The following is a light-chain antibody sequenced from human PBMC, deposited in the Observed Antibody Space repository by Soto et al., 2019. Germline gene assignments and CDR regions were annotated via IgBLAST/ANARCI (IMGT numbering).Light chain of an antibody. CDR1: QSVSSE. CDR2: GAS. J-gene: IGKJ4*01. V-gene: IGKV3-15*01. Sequence: EIVMPQSPASLSVSPGERVTLSCMASQSVSSELAWYQQKFGQPPRLLIYGASTRATGIPARFSGSGSGTEFTLTINDLQSEDCAVYYCQQYERWPPFTFGGGTKVEGK. CDR3: QQYERWPPFT.